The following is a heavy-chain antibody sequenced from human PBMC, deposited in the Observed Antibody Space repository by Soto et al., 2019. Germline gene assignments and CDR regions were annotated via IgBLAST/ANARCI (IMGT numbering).Heavy chain of an antibody. D-gene: IGHD3-22*01. CDR2: LYSGGSP. Sequence: EVQLVESGGGLIQPGGSLRLSCAASGFTFTGNDMNWVRQAPAKGLEWASLLYSGGSPYYADSVKGRFTISRDNSNNTLYLQMSSLRAEDTAVYYCAARPLLPGAPWGQGTMVTVSS. V-gene: IGHV3-53*01. CDR1: GFTFTGND. J-gene: IGHJ3*01. CDR3: AARPLLPGAP.